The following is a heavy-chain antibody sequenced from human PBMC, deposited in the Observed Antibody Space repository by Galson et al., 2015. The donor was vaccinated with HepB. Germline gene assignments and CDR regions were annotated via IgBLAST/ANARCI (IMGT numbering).Heavy chain of an antibody. Sequence: SLRLSCAASGFFVRSNYMSWVRQAPGEGLEWVSVTSAAGNTDYAESVKGRFTISRDNSKNTLYLQMNSLRAEDTAVYYCAKDEKGAYCGGDCYSYFDYWGQGTLVTVSS. CDR2: TSAAGNT. J-gene: IGHJ4*02. V-gene: IGHV3-53*01. CDR3: AKDEKGAYCGGDCYSYFDY. D-gene: IGHD2-21*02. CDR1: GFFVRSNY.